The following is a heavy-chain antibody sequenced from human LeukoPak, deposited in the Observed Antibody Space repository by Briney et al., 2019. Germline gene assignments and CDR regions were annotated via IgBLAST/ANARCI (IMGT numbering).Heavy chain of an antibody. CDR3: ARDRQAGSTSCPDAFDI. D-gene: IGHD2-2*01. CDR1: GYTFTSYG. CDR2: ISAYNGNT. Sequence: ASVKVSCKASGYTFTSYGISWVRQAPGQGLEWMGWISAYNGNTNYAQKLQGRVTMTTDTSTSTAYMELRSLRSDDTAVYYCARDRQAGSTSCPDAFDIWGQGTMVTVSS. V-gene: IGHV1-18*01. J-gene: IGHJ3*02.